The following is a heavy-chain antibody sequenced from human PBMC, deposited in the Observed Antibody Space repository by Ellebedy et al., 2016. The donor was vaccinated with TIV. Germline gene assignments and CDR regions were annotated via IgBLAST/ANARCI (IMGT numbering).Heavy chain of an antibody. CDR3: ARASFYDVDLSGWYFDI. CDR1: GFTVSSNY. J-gene: IGHJ2*01. D-gene: IGHD3-10*02. Sequence: GGSLRLSCAASGFTVSSNYMNWVRQAPGKGLEWVSIISSASTTYYADSVKGRFTISKDNSKNTLNLQMTSLRVEDTAVYYCARASFYDVDLSGWYFDIWGRGTLVSVSS. V-gene: IGHV3-66*01. CDR2: ISSASTT.